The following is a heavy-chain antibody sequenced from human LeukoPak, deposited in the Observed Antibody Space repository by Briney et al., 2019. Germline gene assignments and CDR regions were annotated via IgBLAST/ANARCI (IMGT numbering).Heavy chain of an antibody. D-gene: IGHD6-13*01. V-gene: IGHV3-7*01. CDR2: IKEDGSEK. Sequence: RAGGSLRLSCAASGFTFSYYWMSWVRQAPGKGLEWVANIKEDGSEKNYVDSVKGRFTISRDNSKNTLYLQMNSLRAEDTAVYYCARLYSSSWYDWFDPWGQGTLVTVSS. CDR3: ARLYSSSWYDWFDP. CDR1: GFTFSYYW. J-gene: IGHJ5*02.